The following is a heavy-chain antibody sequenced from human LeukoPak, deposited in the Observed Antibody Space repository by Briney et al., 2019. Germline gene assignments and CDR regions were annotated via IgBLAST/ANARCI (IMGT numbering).Heavy chain of an antibody. V-gene: IGHV3-48*04. CDR3: ARGPYYGMDV. CDR2: ISSGSSTI. Sequence: GGSLRLSCAASGFTFSSYSMNWVRQAPGKGLEWVSYISSGSSTIYYADSVRGRFTISRDNAKNSLYLQMNSLRAEDTAVYYCARGPYYGMDVWVQGTTVTVSS. CDR1: GFTFSSYS. J-gene: IGHJ6*02.